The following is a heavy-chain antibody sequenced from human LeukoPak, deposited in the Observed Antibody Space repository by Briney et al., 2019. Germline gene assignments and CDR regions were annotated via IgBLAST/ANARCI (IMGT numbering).Heavy chain of an antibody. CDR2: INSDGSST. V-gene: IGHV3-74*01. Sequence: GGSLRLSCAASGFTFSSYWMHWVRQAPGKGLVWVSRINSDGSSTSYADSVKGRFTISRDNAKNTLYLQMNSLRAEDTAVYYCVREGGSGWYSGWFDPWGQGTLVTVSS. CDR3: VREGGSGWYSGWFDP. J-gene: IGHJ5*02. CDR1: GFTFSSYW. D-gene: IGHD6-19*01.